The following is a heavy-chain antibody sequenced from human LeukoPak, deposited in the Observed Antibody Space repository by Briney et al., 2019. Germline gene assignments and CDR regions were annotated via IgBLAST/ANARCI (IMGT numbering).Heavy chain of an antibody. J-gene: IGHJ4*02. CDR3: ARDHSLGFLEYSSFRAFAY. CDR1: GVTLEDHG. V-gene: IGHV3-20*04. D-gene: IGHD6-6*01. CDR2: INWNAYVT. Sequence: PGGSLRLSCATSGVTLEDHGMNWVRQVPGKGPEWVAGINWNAYVTSYADSVRGRFIISRDNSENSLYLQLNSLRAEDTAVYYCARDHSLGFLEYSSFRAFAYWGQGTQVTVSS.